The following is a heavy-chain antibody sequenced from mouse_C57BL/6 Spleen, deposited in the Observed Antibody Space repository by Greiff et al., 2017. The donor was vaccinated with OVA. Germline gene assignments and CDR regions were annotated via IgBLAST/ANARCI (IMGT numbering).Heavy chain of an antibody. CDR3: ARGDYYGSSYEAWFAY. CDR2: INPSTGGT. D-gene: IGHD1-1*01. V-gene: IGHV1-42*01. Sequence: EVQGVESGPELVKPGASVKISCKASGYSFTGYYMNWVKQSPEKSLEWIGEINPSTGGTTYNQKFKAKATLTVDKSSSTAYMQLKSLTSEDSAVYYCARGDYYGSSYEAWFAYWGQGTLVTVSA. CDR1: GYSFTGYY. J-gene: IGHJ3*01.